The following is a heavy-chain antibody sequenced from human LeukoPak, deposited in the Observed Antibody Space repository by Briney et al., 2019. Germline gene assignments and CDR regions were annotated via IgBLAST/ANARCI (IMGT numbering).Heavy chain of an antibody. CDR2: IYHSGST. CDR3: ARGRPRVPAAITPRDY. Sequence: SETLSLTCAVSGGSISSGGYSWSWIRQPPGKGLEWIGYIYHSGSTYYNPSLKSRVTISVDRSKNQFSLKLSSVTAADTAVYYCARGRPRVPAAITPRDYWGQGTLVTVSS. D-gene: IGHD2-2*01. CDR1: GGSISSGGYS. V-gene: IGHV4-30-2*01. J-gene: IGHJ4*02.